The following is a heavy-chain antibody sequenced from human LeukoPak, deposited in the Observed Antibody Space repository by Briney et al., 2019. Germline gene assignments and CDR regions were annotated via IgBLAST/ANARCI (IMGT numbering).Heavy chain of an antibody. D-gene: IGHD3-10*01. Sequence: GSLRLSCAASGFTFSSYWMRWVRQAPGKALEWIGHIFYTGSTTYTPSLKTRLTISLDTSKNQFSLRLSAVTAADTAVYYCARHGGFETYPLDYWGQGTLVTVSS. V-gene: IGHV4-59*08. CDR3: ARHGGFETYPLDY. CDR1: GFTFSSYW. CDR2: IFYTGST. J-gene: IGHJ4*02.